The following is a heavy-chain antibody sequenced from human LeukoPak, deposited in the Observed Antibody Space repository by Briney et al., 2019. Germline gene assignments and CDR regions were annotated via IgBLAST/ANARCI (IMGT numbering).Heavy chain of an antibody. Sequence: SQTLSLTCVVSGGSVSSDGYSWSWIRQPPGKGLEWIGYIYHGGGTYYNPSLESRVTISIDRSKNQFSLKLTSVTAADTAVYYCARNTYYFDRRGYPLSSGFDSWGQGTLVTVSP. CDR1: GGSVSSDGYS. J-gene: IGHJ4*02. CDR3: ARNTYYFDRRGYPLSSGFDS. V-gene: IGHV4-30-2*01. CDR2: IYHGGGT. D-gene: IGHD3-22*01.